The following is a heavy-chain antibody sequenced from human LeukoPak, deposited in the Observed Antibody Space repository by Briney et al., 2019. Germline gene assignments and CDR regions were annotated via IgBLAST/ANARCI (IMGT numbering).Heavy chain of an antibody. CDR3: AREQRAGKTIFGVVKASWFDP. V-gene: IGHV4-38-2*02. Sequence: SETLSLTCTVSGYSISSGYHWGWIRQPPGKGLEWIGNIYRSGSTYYNPSLRSRVTISVDTSKNQFSLKLSSVTAADTAVCYCAREQRAGKTIFGVVKASWFDPWGQGTLVTVSS. J-gene: IGHJ5*02. CDR2: IYRSGST. D-gene: IGHD3-3*01. CDR1: GYSISSGYH.